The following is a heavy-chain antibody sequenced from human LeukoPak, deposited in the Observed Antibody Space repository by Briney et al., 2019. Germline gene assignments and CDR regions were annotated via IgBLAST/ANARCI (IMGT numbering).Heavy chain of an antibody. CDR2: INDNGHS. CDR1: GGSIKNYY. J-gene: IGHJ4*02. Sequence: SETLSLICTVSGGSIKNYYWSWIRQPPGKGLEWIAYINDNGHSGYNPSLESRVTISVDTSKNHFSLRLRSVTAADTAVYFCARESADFVRGNFSDYRVQGILVTVSS. V-gene: IGHV4-59*12. CDR3: ARESADFVRGNFSDY. D-gene: IGHD3-3*01.